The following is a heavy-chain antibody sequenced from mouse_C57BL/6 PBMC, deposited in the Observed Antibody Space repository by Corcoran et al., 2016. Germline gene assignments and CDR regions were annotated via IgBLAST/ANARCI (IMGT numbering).Heavy chain of an antibody. CDR1: GCSLRTSNMG. V-gene: IGHV8-5*01. J-gene: IGHJ3*01. D-gene: IGHD3-2*02. Sequence: QVPLKESGPGILQPSQTLRLTCSFSGCSLRTSNMGIGWIRQPSGKGLEWLAHIWWNDDKYYNPSLKSRLTISKDTSNNQVFLKITSLDTADTATYYCAQSQTAQDLAYWGQGTLVTVSA. CDR3: AQSQTAQDLAY. CDR2: IWWNDDK.